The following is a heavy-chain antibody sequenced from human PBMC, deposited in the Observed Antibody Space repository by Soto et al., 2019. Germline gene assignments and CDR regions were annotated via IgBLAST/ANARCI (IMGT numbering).Heavy chain of an antibody. CDR3: AKGGLEVYYYYGMDV. CDR1: GFTFSSYA. Sequence: EVQLLESGGGLVQPGGSLRLSCAASGFTFSSYAMSWVRQAPGKGLEWVSGISGSGGSTYYADSVKGRFTISRDNSKNTLYLQMNSLRAEDTAVYYCAKGGLEVYYYYGMDVWGQGSTVTVSS. V-gene: IGHV3-23*01. D-gene: IGHD3-10*01. CDR2: ISGSGGST. J-gene: IGHJ6*02.